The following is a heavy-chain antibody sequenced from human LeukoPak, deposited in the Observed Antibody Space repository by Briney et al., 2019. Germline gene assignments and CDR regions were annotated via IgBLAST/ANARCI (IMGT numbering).Heavy chain of an antibody. D-gene: IGHD3-16*01. V-gene: IGHV3-43D*03. CDR2: ISWDGGST. Sequence: GGSLRLSCAASGFTFDDYAMYWVRQAPGKGLEWVSLISWDGGSTYYADSVKGRFTISRDNSKNSLYLQMNSLRAEDTALYYCAKAGDLNYYYMDVWGKGTTVTVSS. J-gene: IGHJ6*03. CDR3: AKAGDLNYYYMDV. CDR1: GFTFDDYA.